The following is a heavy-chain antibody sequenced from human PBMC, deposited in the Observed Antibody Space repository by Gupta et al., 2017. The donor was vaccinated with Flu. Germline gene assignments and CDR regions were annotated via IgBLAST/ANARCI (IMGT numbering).Heavy chain of an antibody. CDR2: INHSGST. D-gene: IGHD2-21*01. V-gene: IGHV4-34*01. J-gene: IGHJ3*01. CDR3: AILVVESTTTGDAFDV. Sequence: QVQLQQWGAGLLQPSETLSLTCAVHGGSFSDYFWTWIRQPPGKGLEWIGEINHSGSTNYNPSLKSRVTISVDTSKKEFSLKLNSVTATDTAMYYCAILVVESTTTGDAFDVWGQGTMATFSS. CDR1: GGSFSDYF.